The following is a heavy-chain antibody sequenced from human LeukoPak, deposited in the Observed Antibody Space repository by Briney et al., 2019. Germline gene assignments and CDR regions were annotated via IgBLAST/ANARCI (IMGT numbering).Heavy chain of an antibody. CDR2: IYYSGST. D-gene: IGHD3-10*01. J-gene: IGHJ5*02. CDR3: ARLLGPYGASLNWFDP. Sequence: PSETLSLTCTVSGGSISSSSYYWGWIRQPPGKGLEWIGSIYYSGSTYYNPSLKSRVTISVDTSKNQFSLKLSSVTAADTAVYYCARLLGPYGASLNWFDPWGQGTLVTVSS. CDR1: GGSISSSSYY. V-gene: IGHV4-39*01.